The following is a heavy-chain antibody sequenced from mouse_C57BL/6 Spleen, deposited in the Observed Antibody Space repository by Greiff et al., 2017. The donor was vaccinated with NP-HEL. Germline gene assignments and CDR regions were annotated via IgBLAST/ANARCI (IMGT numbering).Heavy chain of an antibody. V-gene: IGHV1-59*01. CDR1: GYTFTSYW. CDR3: AMATVVARDAMDY. J-gene: IGHJ4*01. D-gene: IGHD1-1*01. Sequence: QVQLQQPGAELVRPGTSVKLSCKASGYTFTSYWMHWVKQRPGQGLEWIGVIDPSDSYTNYNQKFKGKATLTVDTSSSTAYMQLSSLTSEDSAVYYCAMATVVARDAMDYWGQGTSVTVSS. CDR2: IDPSDSYT.